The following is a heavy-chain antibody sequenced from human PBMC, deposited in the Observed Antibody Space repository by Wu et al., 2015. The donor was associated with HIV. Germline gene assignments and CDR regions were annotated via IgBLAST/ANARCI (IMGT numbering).Heavy chain of an antibody. V-gene: IGHV1-46*03. CDR3: NRGMQGWVNDAFDI. CDR1: GYTFTANY. CDR2: INPGIGST. J-gene: IGHJ3*02. D-gene: IGHD2-21*01. Sequence: QVQLVQSGAEMKKPGASVNISCKASGYTFTANYIHWVRQAPGQGLEWMGLINPGIGSTYYAEKFQGRVTMTRDTSTSTVNMQLGTLTSEDTAVYYCNRGMQGWVNDAFDIWGPRDNGHRLF.